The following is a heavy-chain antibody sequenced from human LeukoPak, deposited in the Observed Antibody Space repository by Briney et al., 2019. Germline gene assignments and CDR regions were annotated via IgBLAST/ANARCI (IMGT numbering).Heavy chain of an antibody. J-gene: IGHJ5*02. CDR2: IYHSGST. CDR3: ARVSPAWFGELLFWFDP. Sequence: SETLSLTCTVSGYSISSGYYWGWIRQPPGKGLEWIGGIYHSGSTYYNPSLKSRVTISVDTSKNQFSLKLSSVTAADTAVYYCARVSPAWFGELLFWFDPWGQGTLVTVSS. V-gene: IGHV4-38-2*02. D-gene: IGHD3-10*01. CDR1: GYSISSGYY.